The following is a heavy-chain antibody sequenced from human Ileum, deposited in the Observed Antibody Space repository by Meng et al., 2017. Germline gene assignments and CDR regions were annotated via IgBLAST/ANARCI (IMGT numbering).Heavy chain of an antibody. J-gene: IGHJ4*02. CDR1: GGSASGDY. Sequence: QVPLQQWGPGLLKPSETLSLTCAVDGGSASGDYWSWLRQTPGKGLEWIGEINRGGATNYSPSLRSRATISIDTSKNQFSLNLTSVTAADTAVYYCAVGPASEWFFDSWGQGSLVTVSS. CDR3: AVGPASEWFFDS. CDR2: INRGGAT. D-gene: IGHD3-3*01. V-gene: IGHV4-34*01.